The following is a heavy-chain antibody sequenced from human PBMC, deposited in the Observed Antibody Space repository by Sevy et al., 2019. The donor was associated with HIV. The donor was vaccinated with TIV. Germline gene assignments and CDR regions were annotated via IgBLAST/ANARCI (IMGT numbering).Heavy chain of an antibody. CDR2: IYIGHNT. V-gene: IGHV3-53*01. D-gene: IGHD3-3*01. Sequence: GGSLRLSCAASGLSVSDNFMSWVRQAPGKGLEWVSVIYIGHNTYYEDSVKGRFTISGDNAKNTLYLQMNSLRVEDTAVYYCARGKHVSDYYGSFDYWGQGTLVTVSS. CDR3: ARGKHVSDYYGSFDY. J-gene: IGHJ4*02. CDR1: GLSVSDNF.